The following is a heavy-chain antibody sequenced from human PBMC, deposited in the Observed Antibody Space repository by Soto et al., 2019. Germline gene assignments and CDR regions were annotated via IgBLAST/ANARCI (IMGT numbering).Heavy chain of an antibody. D-gene: IGHD5-12*01. CDR2: ISYDGIDK. V-gene: IGHV3-30*18. CDR3: AKDLREMATIRPDY. Sequence: QVQLVESGGGVVQPGTSLRLSCAASGFTFSSFGIHWVRPAPGKGLEWVGVISYDGIDKNYGDSVKGRFTISRENSKNMVYLQMNSLRIEDTAVYHCAKDLREMATIRPDYWGQGIQVTVSS. CDR1: GFTFSSFG. J-gene: IGHJ4*02.